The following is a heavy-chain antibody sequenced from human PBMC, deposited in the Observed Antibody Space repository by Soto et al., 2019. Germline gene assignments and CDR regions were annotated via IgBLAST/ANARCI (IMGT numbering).Heavy chain of an antibody. D-gene: IGHD3-10*01. Sequence: GGSLRLSCAASGFTFSGSAMHWVRQASGKGLEWVGRIRSKANSYATAYAASVKGRFTISRDDSKNTAYLQMNSLKTEDTAVYYCTRWVRAFDYWGQGTLVTVSS. J-gene: IGHJ4*02. CDR2: IRSKANSYAT. CDR3: TRWVRAFDY. V-gene: IGHV3-73*01. CDR1: GFTFSGSA.